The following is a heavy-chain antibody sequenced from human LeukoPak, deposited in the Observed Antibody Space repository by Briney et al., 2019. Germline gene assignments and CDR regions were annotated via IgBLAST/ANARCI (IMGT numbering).Heavy chain of an antibody. CDR3: VKEAYYGWGSSPTFYFDY. Sequence: GKSLRLSCVASGFSFSDSVIHWVRQAPGRGLEWVAVISHDVKTTYYADSAKGRFTISRDNSRNTVFLQMNRLRPEDTAVYYCVKEAYYGWGSSPTFYFDYWGQGTRVTVSS. V-gene: IGHV3-30*04. J-gene: IGHJ4*02. CDR1: GFSFSDSV. CDR2: ISHDVKTT. D-gene: IGHD3-10*01.